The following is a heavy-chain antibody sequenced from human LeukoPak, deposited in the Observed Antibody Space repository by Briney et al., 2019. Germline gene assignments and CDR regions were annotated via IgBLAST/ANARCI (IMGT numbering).Heavy chain of an antibody. CDR1: GFTFSSYA. V-gene: IGHV3-23*01. J-gene: IGHJ6*02. CDR3: AKAIGGIQLWTQYYYYYGMDV. D-gene: IGHD5-18*01. Sequence: AGGSLRLSCAASGFTFSSYAMSWVRQAPGKGLEWVSAISGSGGSTYYADSVKGRFTISRDNSKNTLYLQMNSLRAEDTAVYYCAKAIGGIQLWTQYYYYYGMDVWGQGTTVTVSS. CDR2: ISGSGGST.